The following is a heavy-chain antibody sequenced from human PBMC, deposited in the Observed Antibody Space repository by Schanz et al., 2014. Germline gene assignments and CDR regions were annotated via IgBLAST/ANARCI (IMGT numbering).Heavy chain of an antibody. Sequence: QVQLQQWGAGLLKPSETLSLTCAVYGGPFTGYYWSWIRQPPGKGLEWIGKINHSGSTNYNPSLKSRVTKSIDTSKHPFSLRLSSVTAADTAVYYCVFRSGTSSFDDWGQGTLVTVSS. J-gene: IGHJ4*02. CDR1: GGPFTGYY. D-gene: IGHD3-10*01. CDR2: INHSGST. CDR3: VFRSGTSSFDD. V-gene: IGHV4-34*01.